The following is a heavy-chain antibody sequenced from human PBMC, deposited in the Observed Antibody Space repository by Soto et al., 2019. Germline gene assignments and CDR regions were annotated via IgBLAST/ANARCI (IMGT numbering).Heavy chain of an antibody. J-gene: IGHJ3*02. Sequence: VQLLESGGGLVQPGGSLRLSCAASGFTFNIYAMSWVRQAPGKGLEWVSSIGGGDDDRYYADSVKGRFIISRDNSKSTVSLQMNGLRAEDTAVYYCAKGRMDHNSVCDAFDIWGGGTVVTVS. V-gene: IGHV3-23*01. CDR3: AKGRMDHNSVCDAFDI. D-gene: IGHD2-15*01. CDR1: GFTFNIYA. CDR2: IGGGDDDR.